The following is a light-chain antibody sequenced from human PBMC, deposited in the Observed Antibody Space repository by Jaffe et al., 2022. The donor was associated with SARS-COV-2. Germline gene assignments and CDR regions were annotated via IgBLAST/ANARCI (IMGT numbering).Light chain of an antibody. CDR1: QGINDF. CDR3: QHRHSYPIT. V-gene: IGKV1-9*01. J-gene: IGKJ5*01. CDR2: TAS. Sequence: DIQLTQSPSFLSASVGDRVTITCRASQGINDFLAWYQQKPGKAPKLLIYTASTLQSGVPSRFSGSGSGTEFFLTISSLQPEDFATYYCQHRHSYPITFGQGTRLEMK.